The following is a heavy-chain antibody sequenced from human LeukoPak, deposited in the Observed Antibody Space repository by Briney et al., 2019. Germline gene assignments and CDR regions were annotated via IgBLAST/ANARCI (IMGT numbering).Heavy chain of an antibody. Sequence: GGSLRLSCAASGFTFSSYAMHWVRQAPGKGLEWVAVISYDGSNKYYADSVKGRFTISRDNSKNTLYLQMNSLRAEDTAVYYCAKGGYSSSWYPSYYFDYWGQGTLVTVSS. J-gene: IGHJ4*02. CDR1: GFTFSSYA. CDR2: ISYDGSNK. V-gene: IGHV3-30*07. CDR3: AKGGYSSSWYPSYYFDY. D-gene: IGHD6-13*01.